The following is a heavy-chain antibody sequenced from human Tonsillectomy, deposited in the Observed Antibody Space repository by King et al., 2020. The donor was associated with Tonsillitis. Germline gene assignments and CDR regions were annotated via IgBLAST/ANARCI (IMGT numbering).Heavy chain of an antibody. V-gene: IGHV5-51*01. D-gene: IGHD3-3*01. J-gene: IGHJ5*02. CDR2: IYPGDSDT. Sequence: VQLVESGAEAKKPGESLKISWKGSGYTFTNYWIGWVRQMPGKGLEWMGLIYPGDSDTRYSPSFQGQVTFSADRSISTAYLQWSSLNASDTAMYYCERHGGRFFEWLLPSDPWGQGTLFTVSS. CDR3: ERHGGRFFEWLLPSDP. CDR1: GYTFTNYW.